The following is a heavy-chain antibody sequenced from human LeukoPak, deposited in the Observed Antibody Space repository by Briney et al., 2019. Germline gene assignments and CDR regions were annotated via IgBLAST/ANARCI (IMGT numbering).Heavy chain of an antibody. CDR1: GFTFSSYW. Sequence: GGSLRLSCAASGFTFSSYWMSWVRQAPGKGLEWVSSISSSSSYIYYADSVKGRFTISRDNAKNSLYLQMNSLRAEDTAVYYCARDGASTIGNAFDIWGQGTMVTVSS. V-gene: IGHV3-21*01. CDR2: ISSSSSYI. CDR3: ARDGASTIGNAFDI. J-gene: IGHJ3*02. D-gene: IGHD3-16*01.